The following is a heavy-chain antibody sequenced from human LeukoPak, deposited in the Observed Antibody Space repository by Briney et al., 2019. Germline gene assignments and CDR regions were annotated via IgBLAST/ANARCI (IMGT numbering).Heavy chain of an antibody. D-gene: IGHD4-17*01. V-gene: IGHV3-69-1*01. J-gene: IGHJ4*02. CDR2: ISSSSTI. Sequence: PGGSLRLSCAASGFIFSDYNMNWVRQAPVKGLEWVSYISSSSTIYYADSVKGRFTISRDNAKNSLYLQMNSLRAEDTAEYFCARHPMTTVTFFGYWGQGTLVTVSS. CDR3: ARHPMTTVTFFGY. CDR1: GFIFSDYN.